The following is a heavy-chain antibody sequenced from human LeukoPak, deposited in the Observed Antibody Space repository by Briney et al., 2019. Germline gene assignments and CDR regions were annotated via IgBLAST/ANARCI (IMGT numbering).Heavy chain of an antibody. V-gene: IGHV1-2*02. D-gene: IGHD6-6*01. CDR1: RITFTDYF. J-gene: IGHJ5*02. CDR3: AGHSSSSDGCFDP. CDR2: INPHNGGT. Sequence: ASVKVSCKASRITFTDYFIHWVRQAPGQGLEWMGWINPHNGGTNYAQKFQGRVTMTRDTSINTVYMELTRLTSDDTAIYYCAGHSSSSDGCFDPWGQGTLVTVSS.